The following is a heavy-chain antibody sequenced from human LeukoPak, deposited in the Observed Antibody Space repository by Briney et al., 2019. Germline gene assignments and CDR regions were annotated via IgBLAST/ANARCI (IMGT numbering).Heavy chain of an antibody. CDR1: GFTVSSDL. Sequence: GGSLRLSCVVSGFTVSSDLMNWVRQAPGKGLEWVSAMNSGGDTYYADSVKGRFTISRDNSKNTLYLQMDSLRADDTAVYYCARYSGSYYYPPAWDLWGQGTLVTVSS. V-gene: IGHV3-53*01. CDR3: ARYSGSYYYPPAWDL. D-gene: IGHD1-26*01. J-gene: IGHJ1*01. CDR2: MNSGGDT.